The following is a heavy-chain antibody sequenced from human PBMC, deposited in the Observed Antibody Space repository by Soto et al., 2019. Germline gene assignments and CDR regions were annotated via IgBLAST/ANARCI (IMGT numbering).Heavy chain of an antibody. Sequence: PVGSLRLSCAASGFTFTTYSMNWVRQAPGKGLEWVSYISYTSSTIYYADSVRGRFTISRDNAKNSLFLQMNSLRDEDTAVYYCARDNGLAGSFDPWGQGTLVTVS. V-gene: IGHV3-48*02. CDR3: ARDNGLAGSFDP. D-gene: IGHD2-21*01. J-gene: IGHJ5*02. CDR2: ISYTSSTI. CDR1: GFTFTTYS.